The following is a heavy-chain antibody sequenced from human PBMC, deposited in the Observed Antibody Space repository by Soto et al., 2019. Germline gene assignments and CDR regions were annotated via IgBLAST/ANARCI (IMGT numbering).Heavy chain of an antibody. J-gene: IGHJ4*02. D-gene: IGHD5-12*01. V-gene: IGHV1-69*13. CDR2: IIPIFGTA. CDR1: GGTFSSYA. CDR3: ARVLGASGYAGYYFDY. Sequence: ASVKVSCKASGGTFSSYAISWVRQAPGQGLEWMGGIIPIFGTAKYAQKFQGRVTITADESTSTAYMELSSLRSEDTAVYYCARVLGASGYAGYYFDYWGQGTLVTVSS.